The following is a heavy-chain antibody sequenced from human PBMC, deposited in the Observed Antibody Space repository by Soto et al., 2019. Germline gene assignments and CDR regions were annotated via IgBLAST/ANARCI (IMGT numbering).Heavy chain of an antibody. Sequence: GGSLRLSCAAPGFTFSSYGMHWVRQAPGKGLEWVAVIWYDGSNKYYAVSVKGRFTISRDNSKNTLYLQMNSLRAEDTAVYYCATSEILWFGELHYYYYGMDVWGQGTTVTVSS. V-gene: IGHV3-33*01. J-gene: IGHJ6*02. D-gene: IGHD3-10*01. CDR3: ATSEILWFGELHYYYYGMDV. CDR2: IWYDGSNK. CDR1: GFTFSSYG.